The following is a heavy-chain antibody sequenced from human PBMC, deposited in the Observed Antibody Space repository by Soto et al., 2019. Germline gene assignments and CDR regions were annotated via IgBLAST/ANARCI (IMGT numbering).Heavy chain of an antibody. CDR3: ARDFNYGSGSYYATSYYGMDV. CDR1: GGTFSSYA. V-gene: IGHV1-69*13. D-gene: IGHD3-10*01. J-gene: IGHJ6*02. CDR2: IIPIFGTA. Sequence: ASVKVSCKASGGTFSSYAISWVRQAPGQGLEWMGGIIPIFGTANYAQKFQGRVTITADESTSTAYMELSSLRSEDTAVYYCARDFNYGSGSYYATSYYGMDVWGQGTTVTVS.